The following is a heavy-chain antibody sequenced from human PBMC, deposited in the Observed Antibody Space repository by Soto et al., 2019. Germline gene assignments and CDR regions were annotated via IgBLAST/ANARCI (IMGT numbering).Heavy chain of an antibody. J-gene: IGHJ5*02. CDR3: AKGDNLGPKTGYAFDP. D-gene: IGHD5-12*01. Sequence: PSHTLSLTSAISGDSVSSNTASWNWIRQSPSRGLEWLGRTYLRPKWYNDYAVSVKSRIIINPDTSNNQFSLQLNSVTPEDTAVYFCAKGDNLGPKTGYAFDPWGQGIMVTVSS. CDR2: TYLRPKWYN. CDR1: GDSVSSNTAS. V-gene: IGHV6-1*01.